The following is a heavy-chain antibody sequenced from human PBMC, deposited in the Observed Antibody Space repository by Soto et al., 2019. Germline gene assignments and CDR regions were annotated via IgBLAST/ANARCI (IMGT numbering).Heavy chain of an antibody. V-gene: IGHV1-69*13. CDR2: IIPIFGTA. CDR1: GGTFSSYA. Sequence: ASVKVSCKASGGTFSSYAISWVRQAPGQGLEWMGGIIPIFGTANYAQKFQGRVTITADESTGTAYMELSSLRSEDTAVYYCAREAGGSYLAFGFDPWGQGTLVTVSS. CDR3: AREAGGSYLAFGFDP. J-gene: IGHJ5*02. D-gene: IGHD1-26*01.